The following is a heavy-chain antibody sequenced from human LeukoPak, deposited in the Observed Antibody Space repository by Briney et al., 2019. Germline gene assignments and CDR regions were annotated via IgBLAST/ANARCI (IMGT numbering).Heavy chain of an antibody. CDR3: ARELRDFDWLLLDY. V-gene: IGHV4-31*03. D-gene: IGHD3-9*01. J-gene: IGHJ4*02. CDR2: IYYSGST. CDR1: GGSISSGGYY. Sequence: SETLSLTCTVSGGSISSGGYYWSWIRQHPGKGLEWIGYIYYSGSTYYSPSLKSRVTISVDTSKNQFSLKLSSVTAADTAVYYCARELRDFDWLLLDYWGQGTLVTVSS.